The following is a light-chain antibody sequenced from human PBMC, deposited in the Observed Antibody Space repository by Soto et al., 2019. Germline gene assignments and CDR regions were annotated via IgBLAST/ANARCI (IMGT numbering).Light chain of an antibody. CDR1: SSDVGYYNS. CDR2: EVG. CDR3: CSYSSSSALVV. V-gene: IGLV2-14*01. J-gene: IGLJ2*01. Sequence: QSALTQPASVSGSPGQSITISCTGTSSDVGYYNSVSWYQQHPGKAPKLMIHEVGNRPSGVSNRFSGFKSGNTASLTISGLQAEDEADYYCCSYSSSSALVVFGGGTKLTVL.